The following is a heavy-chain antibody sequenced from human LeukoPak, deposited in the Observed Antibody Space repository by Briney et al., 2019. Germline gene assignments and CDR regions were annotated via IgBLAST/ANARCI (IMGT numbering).Heavy chain of an antibody. J-gene: IGHJ4*02. Sequence: PGGSLRLSCAASGFTFSSYAMSWVRQAPGKGLEWVSAISGSGGSTYYADSVKGRFTISRDNSKNTLYLQMNSLRAEDTAVYYCAKDIDVDTAMVTDYFDYWGQGTLVTVSS. D-gene: IGHD5-18*01. CDR3: AKDIDVDTAMVTDYFDY. V-gene: IGHV3-23*01. CDR2: ISGSGGST. CDR1: GFTFSSYA.